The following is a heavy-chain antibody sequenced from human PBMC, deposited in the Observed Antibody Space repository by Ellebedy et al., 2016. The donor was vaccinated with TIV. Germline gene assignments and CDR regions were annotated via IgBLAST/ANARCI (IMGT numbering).Heavy chain of an antibody. CDR1: GFSLTPSRVA. CDR3: AQFAYHSGRRYFDY. Sequence: SGPTLVKPTQTLTLTCTFSGFSLTPSRVAVGWLRQPPGKDLEWLTLIYWDDEKSYSPSLKSRLTITKDTSKNQVVLKMTNMDPVDTATYYCAQFAYHSGRRYFDYWGQGTLVTVSS. D-gene: IGHD3-10*01. CDR2: IYWDDEK. V-gene: IGHV2-5*02. J-gene: IGHJ4*02.